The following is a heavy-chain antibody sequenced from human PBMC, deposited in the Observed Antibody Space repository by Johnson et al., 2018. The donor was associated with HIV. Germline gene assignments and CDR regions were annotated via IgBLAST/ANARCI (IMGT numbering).Heavy chain of an antibody. Sequence: VQLVESGGGLVQPGGSLRLSCAASGFTFSIYAMSWVRQAPGKGLEWVSAISGSGGNTYYADSVKARFTISRDNSKNTLYLQMNSLRAEDTAVYYCARQLNYDRSCQGGGLDIWGQGTLVTVSS. CDR1: GFTFSIYA. V-gene: IGHV3-23*04. D-gene: IGHD3-16*01. CDR2: ISGSGGNT. J-gene: IGHJ3*02. CDR3: ARQLNYDRSCQGGGLDI.